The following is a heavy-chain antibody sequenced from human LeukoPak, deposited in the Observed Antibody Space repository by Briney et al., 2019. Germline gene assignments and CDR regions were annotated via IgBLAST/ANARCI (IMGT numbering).Heavy chain of an antibody. J-gene: IGHJ4*02. CDR3: ARGSMVRRNYFDY. Sequence: SETLSLTCAVYGGSFSGYYWSWIRQPPGKGLEWIGEINHSGSTNYNPSLKSRVTISVDTSKNQFPLKLSSVTAADTAVYYCARGSMVRRNYFDYWGQGTLVTVSS. CDR1: GGSFSGYY. V-gene: IGHV4-34*01. CDR2: INHSGST. D-gene: IGHD3-10*01.